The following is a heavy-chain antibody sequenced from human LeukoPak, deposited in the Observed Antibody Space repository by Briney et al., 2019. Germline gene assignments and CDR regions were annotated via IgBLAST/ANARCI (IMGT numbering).Heavy chain of an antibody. J-gene: IGHJ6*04. V-gene: IGHV3-30*04. CDR3: ARDRKDIVVVVAATWDG. D-gene: IGHD2-15*01. CDR1: GFTFSSYA. CDR2: ISYDGSNK. Sequence: GGSLRLSCAASGFTFSSYAMHWVRRAPGKGLERVAVISYDGSNKYYADPAKGRFTISRDNSKNTLYLQMHSLGAEDTAVYYCARDRKDIVVVVAATWDGWGKGTTVTVSS.